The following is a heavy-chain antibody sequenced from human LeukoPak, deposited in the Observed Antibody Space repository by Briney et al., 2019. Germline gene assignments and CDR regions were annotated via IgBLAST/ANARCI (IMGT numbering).Heavy chain of an antibody. CDR2: IYTSGST. CDR3: ARGRGLTYYYDSSGPYYFDY. CDR1: GGSISSGSYY. J-gene: IGHJ4*02. Sequence: SQTLSLTCTVSGGSISSGSYYWSWIRQPAGKGLEWIGRIYTSGSTNYNPSLKSRVTISVDTSKNQFSLKLSSVTAADTAVYYCARGRGLTYYYDSSGPYYFDYWGQATLVTFSS. D-gene: IGHD3-22*01. V-gene: IGHV4-61*02.